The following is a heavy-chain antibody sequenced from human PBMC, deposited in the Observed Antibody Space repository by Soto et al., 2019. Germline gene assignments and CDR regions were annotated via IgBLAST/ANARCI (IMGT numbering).Heavy chain of an antibody. J-gene: IGHJ4*02. CDR3: ARSLYFDWLSPLGY. Sequence: GSLSLSCAASGFTFSSYAMHWVRQAPGKGLEWVAVISYDGSNKYYADSVKGRFTISRDNSKNTLYLQMNSLRAEDTAVYYCARSLYFDWLSPLGYWGQGTLVTVSS. V-gene: IGHV3-30-3*01. CDR1: GFTFSSYA. D-gene: IGHD3-9*01. CDR2: ISYDGSNK.